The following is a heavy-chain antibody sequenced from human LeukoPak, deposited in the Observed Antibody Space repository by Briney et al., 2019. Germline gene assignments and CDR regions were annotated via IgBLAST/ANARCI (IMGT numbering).Heavy chain of an antibody. Sequence: GESLKISCKGSGYSFTKYWIGWVRQMPGKGLEWMGIIYPGDSDTRYSPSFQGQVTISADKSISTAYLQWSSLKASDTAMYYCARDVLPSSSSWYQGYYYYYYMDVWGKGTTVTISS. CDR3: ARDVLPSSSSWYQGYYYYYYMDV. CDR2: IYPGDSDT. J-gene: IGHJ6*03. V-gene: IGHV5-51*01. CDR1: GYSFTKYW. D-gene: IGHD6-13*01.